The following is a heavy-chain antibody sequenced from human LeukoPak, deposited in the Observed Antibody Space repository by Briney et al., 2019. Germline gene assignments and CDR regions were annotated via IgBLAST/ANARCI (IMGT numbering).Heavy chain of an antibody. J-gene: IGHJ4*02. CDR3: ARGFHYDFWSDSYYFDY. D-gene: IGHD3-3*01. V-gene: IGHV3-72*01. Sequence: GGSLRLSCAASGFTFSDHYMDWVRQAPGKGLEWVGRITNKPKSYNTEYAASVKGRFTISRDDSKNSLYLQMNSLKTEDTAVYYCARGFHYDFWSDSYYFDYWGQGTLVTVSS. CDR2: ITNKPKSYNT. CDR1: GFTFSDHY.